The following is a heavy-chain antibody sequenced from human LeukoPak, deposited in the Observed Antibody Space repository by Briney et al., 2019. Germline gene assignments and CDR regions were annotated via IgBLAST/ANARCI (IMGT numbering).Heavy chain of an antibody. Sequence: SVKVSCEASGGTFSSYAISWVRQAPGQGLEWMGGIIPIFGTANYAQKFQGRVTITADESTSTAYMELSSLRSEDTAVYYCASDSGYSYGYRSKPFDYWGQGTLVTVSS. CDR3: ASDSGYSYGYRSKPFDY. CDR1: GGTFSSYA. J-gene: IGHJ4*02. V-gene: IGHV1-69*01. D-gene: IGHD5-18*01. CDR2: IIPIFGTA.